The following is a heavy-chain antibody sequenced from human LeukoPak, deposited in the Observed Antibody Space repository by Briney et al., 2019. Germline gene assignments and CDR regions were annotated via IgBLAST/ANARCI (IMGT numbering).Heavy chain of an antibody. D-gene: IGHD5-18*01. V-gene: IGHV1-2*02. J-gene: IGHJ3*02. CDR3: ARRVKGGYRDRGAFDI. CDR1: GYTFTGYY. Sequence: ASVKVSCKASGYTFTGYYMDWVRQAPGQGLEWMGWINPNSGGTNYAQKFQGRVTMTRDTSISTAYMELSRLRSDDTAVYYCARRVKGGYRDRGAFDIWGQGTMVTVSS. CDR2: INPNSGGT.